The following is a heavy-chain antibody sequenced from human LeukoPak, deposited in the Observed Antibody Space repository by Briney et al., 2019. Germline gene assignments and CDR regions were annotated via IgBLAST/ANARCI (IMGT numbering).Heavy chain of an antibody. D-gene: IGHD2-15*01. CDR3: ARVLLPGYFDY. J-gene: IGHJ4*02. V-gene: IGHV4-59*01. Sequence: SETLSLTCTVSGGSISSYYWSWIRQPPGKGLEWIGYIYYSGSTNYNPSLKSRVTISVDTSKNQFSLKLSPVTAADTAVYYCARVLLPGYFDYWGQGTLVTVSS. CDR1: GGSISSYY. CDR2: IYYSGST.